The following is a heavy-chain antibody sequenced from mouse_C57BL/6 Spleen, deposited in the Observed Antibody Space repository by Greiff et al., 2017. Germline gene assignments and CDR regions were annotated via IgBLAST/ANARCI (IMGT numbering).Heavy chain of an antibody. CDR1: GFTFSSFG. V-gene: IGHV5-17*02. J-gene: IGHJ3*01. CDR2: ISSGSSTI. Sequence: EVNLVESGGGLVQPGGSRKLSCAASGFTFSSFGMHWVRQAPEKGLEWVAYISSGSSTIYYADTVQGRFTISRDNPKNTLFLQMTSLRSEDTAMYYCAREGTTVPFAYWGQGTLVTVSA. D-gene: IGHD1-1*01. CDR3: AREGTTVPFAY.